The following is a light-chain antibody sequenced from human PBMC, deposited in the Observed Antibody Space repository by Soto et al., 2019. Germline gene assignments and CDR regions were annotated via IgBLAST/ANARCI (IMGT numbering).Light chain of an antibody. J-gene: IGLJ1*01. V-gene: IGLV2-18*01. CDR1: NSDVGSYNR. CDR3: TLYTSRSTYV. CDR2: EVS. Sequence: SALTQPPSVSGSPGQSVTISCTGSNSDVGSYNRLSWYQQPPGTAPKLMIYEVSNRPSGVPDRFSGSKSGNTASLTISGLQAEDEADYYCTLYTSRSTYVFGTGTKVTVL.